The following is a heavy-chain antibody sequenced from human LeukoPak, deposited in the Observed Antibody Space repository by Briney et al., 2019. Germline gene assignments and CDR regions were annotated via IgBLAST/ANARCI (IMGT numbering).Heavy chain of an antibody. Sequence: PGGSLRLSCAVSGLIFRSYWMSWVRQAPGKGLEWVANIIQDGSEKYFVDSVKGRFTISRDNAKNSLHLQMNTLRAEDTAVYYCARERDGRFFDYWGQGTLVTVSS. D-gene: IGHD5-24*01. V-gene: IGHV3-7*01. CDR2: IIQDGSEK. CDR3: ARERDGRFFDY. J-gene: IGHJ4*02. CDR1: GLIFRSYW.